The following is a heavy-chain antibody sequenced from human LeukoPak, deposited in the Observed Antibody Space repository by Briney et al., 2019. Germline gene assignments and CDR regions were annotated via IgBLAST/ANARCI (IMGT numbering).Heavy chain of an antibody. V-gene: IGHV4-4*02. CDR1: GGSISSSNW. CDR2: IYHSGST. CDR3: ARSSDSGAPYVWGSYRENRFDY. J-gene: IGHJ4*02. Sequence: SGTLSLTRAVSGGSISSSNWWSWVRQPPGKGLEWIGEIYHSGSTNYNPSLKSRVTISVDKSKNQFSLKLSSVTAADTAVYYCARSSDSGAPYVWGSYRENRFDYWGQGTLVTVSS. D-gene: IGHD3-16*02.